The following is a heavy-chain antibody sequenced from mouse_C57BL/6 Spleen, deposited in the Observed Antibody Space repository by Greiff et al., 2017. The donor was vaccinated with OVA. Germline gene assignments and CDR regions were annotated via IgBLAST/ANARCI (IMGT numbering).Heavy chain of an antibody. CDR3: TSYYGYDGWYCEV. CDR2: IYPGNSDT. J-gene: IGHJ1*03. CDR1: GYTFTSYW. D-gene: IGHD2-2*01. Sequence: VQLQQSGTVLARPGASVTMSCKTSGYTFTSYWMHWVKQRPGQGLEWIGAIYPGNSDTSYNQKFKGKAKLTAVTSASTAYMELSSLTSEDSAVYYCTSYYGYDGWYCEVWGTGTTVTVSS. V-gene: IGHV1-5*01.